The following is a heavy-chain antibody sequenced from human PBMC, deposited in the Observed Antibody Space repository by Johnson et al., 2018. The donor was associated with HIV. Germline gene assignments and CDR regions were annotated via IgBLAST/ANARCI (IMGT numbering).Heavy chain of an antibody. D-gene: IGHD2-2*01. CDR2: ISWNGGTI. CDR3: AVWGCSSTSCYGEGAFDM. V-gene: IGHV3-9*01. J-gene: IGHJ3*02. Sequence: VQLVESGGGLEQPGRSLRLSCAASGFRIDEYAMHWVRQVPGKGLEWVSGISWNGGTIAYADSVKGRFTISRDNAKNSLYLQMNSLRAEDTALYYCAVWGCSSTSCYGEGAFDMWGQGTMVTVSS. CDR1: GFRIDEYA.